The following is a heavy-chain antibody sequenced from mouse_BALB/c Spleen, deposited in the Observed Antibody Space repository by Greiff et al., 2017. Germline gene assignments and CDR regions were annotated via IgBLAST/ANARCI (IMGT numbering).Heavy chain of an antibody. CDR1: GFTFSSYA. Sequence: EVMLVESGGGLVKPGGSLKLSCAASGFTFSSYAMSWVRQTPEKRLEWVASISSGGSTYYPDSVKGRFTISRDNARNILYLQMSSLRSEDTAMYYCARISGGAMDYWGQGTSVTVSS. D-gene: IGHD3-2*02. CDR3: ARISGGAMDY. CDR2: ISSGGST. V-gene: IGHV5-6-5*01. J-gene: IGHJ4*01.